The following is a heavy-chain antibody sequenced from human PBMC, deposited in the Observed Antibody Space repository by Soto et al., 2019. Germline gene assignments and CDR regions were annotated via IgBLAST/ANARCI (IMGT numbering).Heavy chain of an antibody. CDR1: GYTFTSYA. CDR2: INAGNGNT. V-gene: IGHV1-3*01. CDR3: ARDKVAVVTAIPSHWFDP. D-gene: IGHD2-21*02. Sequence: ASVKVSCKASGYTFTSYAMHWVRQAPGQRLEWIGWINAGNGNTKYSQKFQGRVTITRDTSAGTAYMELSSLRSEDTAVYYCARDKVAVVTAIPSHWFDPWGQGTLVTVSS. J-gene: IGHJ5*02.